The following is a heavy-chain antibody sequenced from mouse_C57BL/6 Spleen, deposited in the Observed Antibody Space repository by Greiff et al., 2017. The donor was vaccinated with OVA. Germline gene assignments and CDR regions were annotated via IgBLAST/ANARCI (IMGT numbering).Heavy chain of an antibody. D-gene: IGHD3-2*02. CDR3: ARGGSSGSWFAY. CDR1: GYTFTSYW. J-gene: IGHJ3*01. Sequence: VQLQQPGAELVRPGSSVKLSCKASGYTFTSYWMHWVKQRPIQGLEWIGNIDPSDSETHYNQKFKDKATLTVDKSSSTAYMQLSSLTSEDSAVYYCARGGSSGSWFAYWGQGTLVTVSA. CDR2: IDPSDSET. V-gene: IGHV1-52*01.